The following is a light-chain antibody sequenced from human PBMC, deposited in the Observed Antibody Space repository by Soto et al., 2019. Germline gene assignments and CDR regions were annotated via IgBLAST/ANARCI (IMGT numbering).Light chain of an antibody. V-gene: IGKV1-39*01. CDR2: TVS. CDR3: QQSYSSPWT. Sequence: DIQMTQSPSSLSASVGDRITITCRASQNIGTYLNWYQHKPGRAPRFLIYTVSTLQSWVPSRFNGSGSGTDFTLNISSLQPEDFASYSCQQSYSSPWTFFPGTKVEIK. CDR1: QNIGTY. J-gene: IGKJ1*01.